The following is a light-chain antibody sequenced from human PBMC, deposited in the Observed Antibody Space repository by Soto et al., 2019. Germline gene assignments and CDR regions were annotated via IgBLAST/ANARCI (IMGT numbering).Light chain of an antibody. J-gene: IGKJ4*01. V-gene: IGKV3-20*01. CDR2: RAS. Sequence: EIVLTQSPGTLSLSPGERATLSCRASQTVRSNYLAWYQQKPGQAPRLLIYRASSRATGLPDRFSGSGSATDFTLTISRLEPEDFAVYYCQQYGSSVTFGGGTKVEIK. CDR1: QTVRSNY. CDR3: QQYGSSVT.